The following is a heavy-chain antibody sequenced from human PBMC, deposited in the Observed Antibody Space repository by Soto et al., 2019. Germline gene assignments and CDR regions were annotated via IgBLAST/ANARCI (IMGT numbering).Heavy chain of an antibody. D-gene: IGHD3-22*01. CDR1: GFTFSSYG. J-gene: IGHJ4*02. Sequence: QVQLVESGGGVVQPGRSLRLSCAASGFTFSSYGMHWVRQAPGKGLEWVAVISYDGSNKYYADSVKGRFTLSRDNSKNALYLQMNRLRAEDTAVYYCAKGAGCNSRPVAYWGEGALGTVSS. V-gene: IGHV3-30*18. CDR2: ISYDGSNK. CDR3: AKGAGCNSRPVAY.